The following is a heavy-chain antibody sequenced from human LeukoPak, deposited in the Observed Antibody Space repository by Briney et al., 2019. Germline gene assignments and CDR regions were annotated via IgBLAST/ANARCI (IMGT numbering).Heavy chain of an antibody. J-gene: IGHJ4*02. CDR2: TRYDGTTK. CDR3: AKDQSFYDSGGYRYFDP. CDR1: GFTFSNSG. Sequence: PGGSLRLSCAASGFTFSNSGMHWVRQAPGKGLEWVAFTRYDGTTKNYADSVKGRFTISRDNSKNTLYLQMNSLRAEDTAVYHCAKDQSFYDSGGYRYFDPWGQGTLVTVSS. V-gene: IGHV3-30*02. D-gene: IGHD3-22*01.